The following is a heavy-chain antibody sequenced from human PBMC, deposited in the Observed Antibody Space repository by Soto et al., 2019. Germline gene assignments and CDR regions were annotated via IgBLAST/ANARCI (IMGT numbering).Heavy chain of an antibody. CDR3: AREEQQLVLWYYYYYMDV. J-gene: IGHJ6*03. D-gene: IGHD6-13*01. CDR1: GFTFTDYA. V-gene: IGHV3-23*01. Sequence: GGSLRLSCAASGFTFTDYAMSWVRQAPGKGLECVSVIGGRGGHKYYADYVKGRFTISRDNSKNTVYLQMNSLRAEDTAVYYCAREEQQLVLWYYYYYMDVWGKGTTVTVSS. CDR2: IGGRGGHK.